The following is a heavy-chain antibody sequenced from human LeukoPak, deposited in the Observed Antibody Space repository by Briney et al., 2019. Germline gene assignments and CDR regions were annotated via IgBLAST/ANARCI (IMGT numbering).Heavy chain of an antibody. CDR3: ARLAYDSSGYYAFDI. D-gene: IGHD3-22*01. CDR2: ISAYNGNT. CDR1: GYTFTSYG. Sequence: ASVKVSCKASGYTFTSYGISWVRQAPGQGLEWMGWISAYNGNTNYAQKLQGRATMTTDTSTSTAYMELSSLRSEDTAVHYCARLAYDSSGYYAFDIWGQGTMVTVSS. J-gene: IGHJ3*02. V-gene: IGHV1-18*01.